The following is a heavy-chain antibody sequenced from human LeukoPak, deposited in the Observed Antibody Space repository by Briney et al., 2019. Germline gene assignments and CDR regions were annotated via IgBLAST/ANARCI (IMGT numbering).Heavy chain of an antibody. V-gene: IGHV4-34*01. Sequence: SETLSLTCTVYGESFSDHYWTWIRQPPGKGLEWIGEINHSGSTNYNPSLKSRVTISVDTSKNQFSLDVTSVIAADTAVYYCARVPTIRFLEWLGYYYMDVWGKGTTVTVSS. D-gene: IGHD3-3*01. J-gene: IGHJ6*03. CDR3: ARVPTIRFLEWLGYYYMDV. CDR2: INHSGST. CDR1: GESFSDHY.